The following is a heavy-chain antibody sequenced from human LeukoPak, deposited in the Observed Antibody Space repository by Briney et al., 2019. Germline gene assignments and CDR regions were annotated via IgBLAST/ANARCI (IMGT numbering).Heavy chain of an antibody. D-gene: IGHD1-14*01. CDR1: GYTFTSYG. CDR2: ISAYNGNT. CDR3: ARVSPTGSKFDP. V-gene: IGHV1-18*01. J-gene: IGHJ5*02. Sequence: ASVKVSCKASGYTFTSYGISWVRQAPGQGLEWMGWISAYNGNTNYAQKLQGRVTMTTDTSTSTAYMELRSLRSEDTAVYYCARVSPTGSKFDPWGQGTLVTVSS.